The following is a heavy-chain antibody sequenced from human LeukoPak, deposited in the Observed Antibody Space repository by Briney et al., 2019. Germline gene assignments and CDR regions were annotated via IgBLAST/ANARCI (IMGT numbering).Heavy chain of an antibody. CDR2: INPSGGST. CDR3: ARGRNYYDSSDYYEGDAFDI. CDR1: GYTFTSYY. D-gene: IGHD3-22*01. Sequence: ASVKVSCEASGYTFTSYYMHWVRQAPGQGLEWMGIINPSGGSTSYAQKFQGRVTMTRDMSTSTVYMELSSLRSEDTAVYYCARGRNYYDSSDYYEGDAFDIWGQGTMVTVSS. J-gene: IGHJ3*02. V-gene: IGHV1-46*01.